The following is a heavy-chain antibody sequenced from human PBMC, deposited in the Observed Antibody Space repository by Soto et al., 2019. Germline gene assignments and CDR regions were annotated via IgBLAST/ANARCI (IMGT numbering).Heavy chain of an antibody. Sequence: GGSLRLSCAASGFTFSSYAMSCVRQAPGKGLEWVSAISGSGGSTYYADSVKGRFTISRDNSKNTLYLQMNSLRAEDTAVYYCAKDTTEITMVRGVVGRYYYYYYMDVWGKGTTVTVSS. J-gene: IGHJ6*03. CDR2: ISGSGGST. V-gene: IGHV3-23*01. D-gene: IGHD3-10*01. CDR1: GFTFSSYA. CDR3: AKDTTEITMVRGVVGRYYYYYYMDV.